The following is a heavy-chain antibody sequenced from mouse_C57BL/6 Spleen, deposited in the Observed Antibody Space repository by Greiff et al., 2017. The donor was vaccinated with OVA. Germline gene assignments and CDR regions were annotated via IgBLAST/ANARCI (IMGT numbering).Heavy chain of an antibody. Sequence: VQLQQSGPELVKPGASVKMSCKASGYTFTDYNMHWVKQSHGKSLEWIGYINPNNGGTSYNQKFKGKATLTVNKSSSTAYMELRSLTSEDSAVYYCAREIYYGITPYFDVWGTGTTVTVSS. D-gene: IGHD1-1*01. J-gene: IGHJ1*03. CDR3: AREIYYGITPYFDV. CDR2: INPNNGGT. V-gene: IGHV1-22*01. CDR1: GYTFTDYN.